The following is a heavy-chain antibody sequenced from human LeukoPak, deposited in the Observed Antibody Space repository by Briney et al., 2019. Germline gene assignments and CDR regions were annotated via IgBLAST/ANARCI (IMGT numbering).Heavy chain of an antibody. D-gene: IGHD1-26*01. CDR2: ISSSSSTI. Sequence: GGSLRLSCAASGFTFSSYSMNWVRQAPGKGLEWVSYISSSSSTIYYADSVKGRFTISRDNSKNTLYLQMNSLRAEDTAVYYCARDSGSEGDAFDIWGQGTMVTVSS. J-gene: IGHJ3*02. CDR1: GFTFSSYS. V-gene: IGHV3-48*01. CDR3: ARDSGSEGDAFDI.